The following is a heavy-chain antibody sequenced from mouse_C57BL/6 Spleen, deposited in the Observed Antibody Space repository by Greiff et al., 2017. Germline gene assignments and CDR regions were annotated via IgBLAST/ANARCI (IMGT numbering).Heavy chain of an antibody. CDR1: GFSLTSYG. Sequence: VMLVESGPGLVQPSQSLSITCTVSGFSLTSYGVHWVRQSPGKGLEWLGVIWSGGSTDYNAAFISRLSISKDNSKSQVFFKMNSLQADDTAIDYCARNLDTHFDYWGQGTTLTVSS. CDR3: ARNLDTHFDY. CDR2: IWSGGST. D-gene: IGHD3-3*01. J-gene: IGHJ2*01. V-gene: IGHV2-2*01.